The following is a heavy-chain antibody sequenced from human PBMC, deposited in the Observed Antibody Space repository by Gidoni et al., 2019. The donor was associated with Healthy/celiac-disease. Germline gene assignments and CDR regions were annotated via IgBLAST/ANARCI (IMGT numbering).Heavy chain of an antibody. CDR1: GFTFSSYA. D-gene: IGHD3-10*01. CDR2: ISYDGSNK. Sequence: QVQLVESGGGVVQPGRSLRLSCAASGFTFSSYAMHWVRQAPGKGLEWVAVISYDGSNKYYADSVKGRFTISRDNSKNTLYLQMNSLRAEDTAVYYCARDRGITMVLGAFDIWGQGTMVTVSS. CDR3: ARDRGITMVLGAFDI. V-gene: IGHV3-30*01. J-gene: IGHJ3*02.